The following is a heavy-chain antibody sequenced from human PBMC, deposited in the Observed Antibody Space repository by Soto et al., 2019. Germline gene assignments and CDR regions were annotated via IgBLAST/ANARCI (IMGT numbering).Heavy chain of an antibody. CDR3: AKAEWLLLRGGAFDI. CDR1: GFTFDDYA. V-gene: IGHV3-9*01. Sequence: EVQLVESGGGLVQPGRSPRLSCAASGFTFDDYAMHWVRQAPGKGLEWVSGISWNSGSIGYADSVKGRFTISRDNAKNSLYLQMNSLRAEDTALYYCAKAEWLLLRGGAFDIWGQGTMVTVSS. CDR2: ISWNSGSI. J-gene: IGHJ3*02. D-gene: IGHD3-22*01.